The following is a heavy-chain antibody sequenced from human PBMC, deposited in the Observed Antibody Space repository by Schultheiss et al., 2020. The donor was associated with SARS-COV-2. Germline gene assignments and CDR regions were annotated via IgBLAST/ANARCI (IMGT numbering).Heavy chain of an antibody. V-gene: IGHV4-34*01. CDR2: INHSGST. CDR3: ARDLGSGSYAGGFDP. D-gene: IGHD1-26*01. J-gene: IGHJ5*02. CDR1: GGSFSGYY. Sequence: SQTLSLTCAVYGGSFSGYYWSWIRQPPGKGLEWIGEINHSGSTNYNPSLKSRVTISVDTSKNQFSLKLSSVTAADTAVYYCARDLGSGSYAGGFDPWVQGTLVTVSS.